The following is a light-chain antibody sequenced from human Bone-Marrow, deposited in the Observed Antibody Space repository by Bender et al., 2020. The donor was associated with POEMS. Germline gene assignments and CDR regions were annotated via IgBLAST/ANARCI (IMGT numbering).Light chain of an antibody. CDR3: QSWGSNTAV. J-gene: IGLJ2*01. CDR2: KDT. V-gene: IGLV3-1*01. CDR1: ALTIQY. Sequence: SYELTQPPSVSVSPGQTATITCSGDALTIQYAYWYQQKPGQAPLLVMYKDTERPSGIPERFSGSTSGNTASLTISGTQTMDEADYYCQSWGSNTAVFGGGTKLTVL.